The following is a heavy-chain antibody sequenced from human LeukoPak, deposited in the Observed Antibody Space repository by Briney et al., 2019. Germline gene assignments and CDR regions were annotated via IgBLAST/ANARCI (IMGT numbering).Heavy chain of an antibody. CDR2: IYYSGST. CDR1: RYSISSSYY. D-gene: IGHD2-15*01. V-gene: IGHV4-38-2*02. CDR3: ARRNKWYYFDY. J-gene: IGHJ4*02. Sequence: SETLSLTCTISRYSISSSYYWGWIRQPPGKGLEWIGSIYYSGSTYYNPSLKSRVTISVDTSKNQFSLKLSSVTAADTAVYYCARRNKWYYFDYWGQGTLVTVSS.